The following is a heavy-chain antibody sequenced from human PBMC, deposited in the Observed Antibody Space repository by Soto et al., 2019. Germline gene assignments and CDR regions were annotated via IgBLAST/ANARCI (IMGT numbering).Heavy chain of an antibody. J-gene: IGHJ4*02. CDR1: GGTFSTYT. D-gene: IGHD3-10*01. CDR2: IIPLLDVT. Sequence: QVQLVQSGAEVKKPGSSVKVSCKASGGTFSTYTINWVRQAPGQGLEWMGRIIPLLDVTNNAQRFQGRVTITPDKSTSTLYMELTSLTTQDTAVYYCARDSGTVGYDDSWGQGTLVTVSS. V-gene: IGHV1-69*08. CDR3: ARDSGTVGYDDS.